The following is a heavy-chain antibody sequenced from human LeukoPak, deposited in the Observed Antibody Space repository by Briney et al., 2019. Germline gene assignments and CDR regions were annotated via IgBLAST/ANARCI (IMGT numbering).Heavy chain of an antibody. CDR3: ANQRASSSWPYFDY. Sequence: PGGSLRLSCAASGFTFSSYAMSWVRQAPGKGLEWVSAISGSGGSTYYADSVKGRFTISRDNSKNTLYPQMNSLRAEDTAVYYCANQRASSSWPYFDYWGQGTLVTVSS. CDR1: GFTFSSYA. CDR2: ISGSGGST. V-gene: IGHV3-23*01. J-gene: IGHJ4*02. D-gene: IGHD6-13*01.